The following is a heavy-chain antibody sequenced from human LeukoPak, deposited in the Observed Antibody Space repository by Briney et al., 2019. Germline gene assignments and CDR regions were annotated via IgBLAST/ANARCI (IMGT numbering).Heavy chain of an antibody. CDR1: GFTFSSYA. J-gene: IGHJ4*02. D-gene: IGHD4-11*01. CDR2: ISYDGSNK. V-gene: IGHV3-30-3*01. Sequence: GGSLRLSCAASGFTFSSYAMSWVRQAPGKGLEWVAVISYDGSNKYYADSVKGRFTISRDDSKNTLYLQMNSLRAEDTAVYYCARALATYSYFDYWGQGTLVTVSS. CDR3: ARALATYSYFDY.